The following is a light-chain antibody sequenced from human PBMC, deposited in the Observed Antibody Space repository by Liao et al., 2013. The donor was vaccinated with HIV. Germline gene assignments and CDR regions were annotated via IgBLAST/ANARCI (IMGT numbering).Light chain of an antibody. Sequence: SYELTQPPSVSVSPGQTATIPCSGDKLGDKYACWYQQKPGQSPVLVIYQDSQRPSGIPERFSGSNSGNTATLTISGTQAIDEADYYCQAWDSSTGDVLFGGGTKLTVL. V-gene: IGLV3-1*01. J-gene: IGLJ2*01. CDR3: QAWDSSTGDVL. CDR1: KLGDKY. CDR2: QDS.